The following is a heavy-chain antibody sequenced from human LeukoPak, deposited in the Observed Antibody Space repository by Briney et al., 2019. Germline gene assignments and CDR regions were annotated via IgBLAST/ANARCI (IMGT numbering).Heavy chain of an antibody. J-gene: IGHJ4*02. CDR3: ARELPPVETYYFDY. CDR2: IWYDGSNK. CDR1: GFTFSSFR. D-gene: IGHD1-26*01. V-gene: IGHV3-33*01. Sequence: PGRSLRLPCASSGFTFSSFRMHRVGQAPGKGLEWVAVIWYDGSNKYYADSVKGRFTISRDNSKNTLYLQMNSLRAEDTAVYYCARELPPVETYYFDYWGQGTLVTVSS.